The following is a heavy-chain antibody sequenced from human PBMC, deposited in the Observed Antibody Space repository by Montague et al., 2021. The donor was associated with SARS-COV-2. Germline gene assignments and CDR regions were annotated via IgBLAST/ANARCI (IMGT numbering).Heavy chain of an antibody. J-gene: IGHJ4*02. D-gene: IGHD5-12*01. Sequence: SETLSLTCTVSGGSISSSSYYWGWIRQPPGKGLEWIGSIYYSGSTYYNPSLKSRVTISVDTSKNQFSLKLSSVTAADTAVYSCARDLWVWLSVEGSFDYWGQGTLVTVSS. CDR3: ARDLWVWLSVEGSFDY. CDR2: IYYSGST. V-gene: IGHV4-39*07. CDR1: GGSISSSSYY.